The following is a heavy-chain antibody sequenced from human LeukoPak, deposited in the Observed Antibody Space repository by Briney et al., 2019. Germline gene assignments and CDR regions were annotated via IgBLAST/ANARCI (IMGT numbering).Heavy chain of an antibody. CDR2: INHSGST. J-gene: IGHJ4*02. D-gene: IGHD4-17*01. Sequence: PSETLSLTCAVYGGSFSGYYWSWIRQPPGKGLEWIGEINHSGSTNYNPSLKSRVTISVDTSKNQFSLKLSSVTAADTAVYYCARVAYGDFDYWGQGTLVTVPS. CDR1: GGSFSGYY. CDR3: ARVAYGDFDY. V-gene: IGHV4-34*01.